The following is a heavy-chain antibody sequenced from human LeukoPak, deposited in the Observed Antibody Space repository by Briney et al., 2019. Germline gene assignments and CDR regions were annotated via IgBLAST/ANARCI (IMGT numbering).Heavy chain of an antibody. CDR3: ARGNGHGFDM. CDR1: GFTFSSYW. D-gene: IGHD2-8*01. V-gene: IGHV3-74*01. CDR2: INSDGSST. J-gene: IGHJ3*02. Sequence: PGGSLRLSCAASGFTFSSYWMHWVRQAPGKGLMWVSRINSDGSSTSYADSVKGRFTISRDNAKNTLYLQLNSLRDEDTAVYYCARGNGHGFDMWGQGTMVTVSS.